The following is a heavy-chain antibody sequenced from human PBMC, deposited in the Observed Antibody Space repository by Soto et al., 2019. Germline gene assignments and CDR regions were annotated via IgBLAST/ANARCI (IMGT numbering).Heavy chain of an antibody. CDR1: GFDFDRHA. V-gene: IGHV3-23*01. CDR2: ISGGGVNT. Sequence: EMQLSESGGGFIQPGGSQRLSCAASGFDFDRHAINWVRQAPGEGLEWVSSISGGGVNTYYADSVKGRFTITRDTIKNTVFLQMNTLRVEDTAVYYCVKDQTGDLVWYFNLWGRGTLVTVSS. CDR3: VKDQTGDLVWYFNL. D-gene: IGHD7-27*01. J-gene: IGHJ2*01.